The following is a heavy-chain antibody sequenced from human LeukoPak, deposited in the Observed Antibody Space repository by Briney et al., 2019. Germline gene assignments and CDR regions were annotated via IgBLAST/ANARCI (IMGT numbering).Heavy chain of an antibody. J-gene: IGHJ4*02. CDR1: GFKFDNYG. V-gene: IGHV3-20*04. Sequence: GGSLRLSCAASGFKFDNYGMSWVRQPPGKGLEWVSGINWNGAHTVCADSVKGRFTISRDNAKNSLFLQISSLRADDTSVAYFAWASWISSADAVCWGQGTLVIVSS. CDR3: AWASWISSADAVC. D-gene: IGHD2-2*03. CDR2: INWNGAHT.